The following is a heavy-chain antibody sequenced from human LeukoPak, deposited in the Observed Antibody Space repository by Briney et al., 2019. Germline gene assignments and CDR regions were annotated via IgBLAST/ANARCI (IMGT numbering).Heavy chain of an antibody. V-gene: IGHV5-51*01. J-gene: IGHJ4*02. CDR2: IYPGDSDT. CDR1: GYGFTNYW. CDR3: ARRVASSPYFEY. D-gene: IGHD2-15*01. Sequence: GESLKISCKGSGYGFTNYWIAWVRQMPGKGLGWMGIIYPGDSDTRYSPSFQGQVTISADKSINTAYLQRSSLKASDTAMYYCARRVASSPYFEYWGQGTPVTVSS.